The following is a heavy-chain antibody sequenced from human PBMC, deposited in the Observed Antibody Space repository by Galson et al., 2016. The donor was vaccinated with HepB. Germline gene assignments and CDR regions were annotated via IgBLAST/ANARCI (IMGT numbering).Heavy chain of an antibody. Sequence: SLRLSCAASGFSFTTYYMDWVRRAPGKRLEYVSGISNNGGAKYHADSVQGRFTISRDNSKNTVDLHMSSLRPEDTAVYYCVRAWSGSSPDYWGQGTQVTVSS. CDR1: GFSFTTYY. V-gene: IGHV3-64D*09. J-gene: IGHJ4*02. D-gene: IGHD1-26*01. CDR2: ISNNGGAK. CDR3: VRAWSGSSPDY.